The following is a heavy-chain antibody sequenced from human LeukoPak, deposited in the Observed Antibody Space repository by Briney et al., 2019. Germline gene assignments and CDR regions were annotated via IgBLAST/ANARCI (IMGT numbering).Heavy chain of an antibody. CDR1: GFTFSSYA. CDR2: ISGSGGST. CDR3: AKGHSSGYYFFDY. V-gene: IGHV3-23*01. J-gene: IGHJ4*02. Sequence: GSLRLSCAASGFTFSSYAMSWVRPAPGKGLEWVSTISGSGGSTYYADSVKGRFIISRDNSKNTLYLQMNSLRVEDTAIYYCAKGHSSGYYFFDYWGQGTLVTVSS. D-gene: IGHD3-22*01.